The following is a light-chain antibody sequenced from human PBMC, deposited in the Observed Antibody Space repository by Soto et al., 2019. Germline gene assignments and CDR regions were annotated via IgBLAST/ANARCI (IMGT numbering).Light chain of an antibody. CDR3: QQYGDLPPT. Sequence: EIVLTQSPATLSLSPGDRATLSCRASQSVSRYLAWFQQKPGQTPRLLIYGASNRATGIPDRFSGSGSGTDFTLTISRLEPEDFVVYHCQQYGDLPPTFGQGTKV. J-gene: IGKJ1*01. CDR1: QSVSRY. CDR2: GAS. V-gene: IGKV3-20*01.